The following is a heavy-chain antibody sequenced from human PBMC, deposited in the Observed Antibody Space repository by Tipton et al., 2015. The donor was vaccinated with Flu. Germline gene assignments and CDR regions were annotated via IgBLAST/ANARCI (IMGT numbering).Heavy chain of an antibody. CDR2: IYNSEYT. J-gene: IGHJ4*02. CDR3: ARDPSLGMPDYFDY. Sequence: TLSLTCTVSGGSIGSFYWNWIRQPPGKGLEWIGYIYNSEYTKYNPSLQSRFTISVDTSKKQFSLQLMSVTAADTAVYYCARDPSLGMPDYFDYWGQGTLVTASS. V-gene: IGHV4-59*12. CDR1: GGSIGSFY. D-gene: IGHD2-2*01.